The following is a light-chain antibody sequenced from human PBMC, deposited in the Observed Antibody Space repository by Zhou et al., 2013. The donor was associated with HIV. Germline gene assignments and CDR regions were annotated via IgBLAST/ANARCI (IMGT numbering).Light chain of an antibody. Sequence: ETVLTQSPATLSLSPGERATLSCRASQSVSNYLAWYQQKPGQPPRLLIFEASNRATGIPDRFSGSGSGTDFTLTISRLEPEDFAVYYCQQYGSSPLTFGGGTKVEIK. CDR3: QQYGSSPLT. J-gene: IGKJ4*01. CDR1: QSVSNY. CDR2: EAS. V-gene: IGKV3-20*01.